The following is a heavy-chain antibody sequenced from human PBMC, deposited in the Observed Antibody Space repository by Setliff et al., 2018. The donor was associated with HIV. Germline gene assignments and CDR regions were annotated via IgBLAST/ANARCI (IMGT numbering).Heavy chain of an antibody. V-gene: IGHV4-61*02. J-gene: IGHJ3*01. CDR3: ARVNSDAFDV. Sequence: SETLSLTCTVSDSGTYYWSWIRQPAGKGLEWIGRVSSRGDTNYNPSLKSRVTISVDTSKNQFSLKLSSVTAADTAVYYCARVNSDAFDVWGQGTKVTVS. CDR2: VSSRGDT. CDR1: DSGTYY.